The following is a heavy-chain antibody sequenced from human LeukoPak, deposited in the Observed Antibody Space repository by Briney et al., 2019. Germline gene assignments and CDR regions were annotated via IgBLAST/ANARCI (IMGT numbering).Heavy chain of an antibody. CDR2: IGGSGDNT. D-gene: IGHD1-1*01. V-gene: IGHV3-23*01. Sequence: GGSLRLSCAASGFTFSSYAMSWVRQAPGKGLEWVSTIGGSGDNTYYADSVKGRFAISRDNSKNTVFLHMNSLRVEDTAVYYCARGVYWSLDYWGQGTPVTVSS. CDR3: ARGVYWSLDY. CDR1: GFTFSSYA. J-gene: IGHJ4*02.